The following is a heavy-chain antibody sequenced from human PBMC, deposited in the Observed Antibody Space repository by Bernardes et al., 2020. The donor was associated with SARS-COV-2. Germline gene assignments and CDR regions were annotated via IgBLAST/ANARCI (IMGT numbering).Heavy chain of an antibody. Sequence: GGSLRLSCAASGFTFSNFAMTWVRQAPGKGLEWVAGIHGSDRQTFHAASVRARFTISRDDSRNTLYLQMNSLTADDTAFYYCAKCLTGTDCQLTDWGQGTLVTVSS. CDR3: AKCLTGTDCQLTD. V-gene: IGHV3-23*01. D-gene: IGHD1-1*01. CDR2: IHGSDRQT. CDR1: GFTFSNFA. J-gene: IGHJ4*02.